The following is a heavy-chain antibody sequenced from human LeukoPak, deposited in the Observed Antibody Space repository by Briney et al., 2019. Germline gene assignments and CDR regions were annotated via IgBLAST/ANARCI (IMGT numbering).Heavy chain of an antibody. CDR2: INWNGGST. V-gene: IGHV3-20*04. J-gene: IGHJ4*02. CDR1: GFTFDDYG. Sequence: GGSLRLSCAASGFTFDDYGMSWVRQAPGKGLEWVSGINWNGGSTGYADSVKGRFTISRDNDKNSLYLQMNSLRAEDTALYYCARLKYSGSYQEIDYWGQGTLVTVSS. CDR3: ARLKYSGSYQEIDY. D-gene: IGHD1-26*01.